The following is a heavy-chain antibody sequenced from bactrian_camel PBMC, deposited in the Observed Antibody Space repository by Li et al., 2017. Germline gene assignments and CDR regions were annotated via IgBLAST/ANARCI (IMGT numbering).Heavy chain of an antibody. CDR1: GNGVSANNC. V-gene: IGHV3S53*01. J-gene: IGHJ4*01. Sequence: HVQLVESGGGSVQAGGSLRLSCVASGNGVSANNCMGWFRQAPGKEREGVATIDSAGSTSYADSVKGRFTISQDNAKNTLFLQMNSLKPEDTAMYYCAADSCTGWDWWGIEYHYWGQGTQVTVS. D-gene: IGHD5*01. CDR2: IDSAGST. CDR3: AADSCTGWDWWGIEYHY.